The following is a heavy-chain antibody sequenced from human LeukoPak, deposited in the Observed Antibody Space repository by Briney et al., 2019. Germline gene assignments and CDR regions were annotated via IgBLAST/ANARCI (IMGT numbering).Heavy chain of an antibody. J-gene: IGHJ4*02. CDR3: AKNSGYSWQYFFAY. V-gene: IGHV3-23*01. D-gene: IGHD6-25*01. CDR1: GFTFSNYA. Sequence: GGSLRLSCAASGFTFSNYAMSWVRQAPGKGLEGVSAMSGGGGPTYYADPVKGRFTISRDNSKNTLYLRMNSLRAEDAAVYFCAKNSGYSWQYFFAYWGQGALVTVSS. CDR2: MSGGGGPT.